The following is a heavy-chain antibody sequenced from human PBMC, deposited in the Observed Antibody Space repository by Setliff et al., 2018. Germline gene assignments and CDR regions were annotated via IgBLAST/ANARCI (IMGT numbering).Heavy chain of an antibody. CDR3: ARGRWSSDWYLDY. Sequence: GGSLRLSCAASGFTFSNYWIHWVRQPPGKGLVWVSHIKSDGSSTSYADSVKGRFTISRDNAKNTLYLQMNSLRAEDTAVYYCARGRWSSDWYLDYWGQGTLVTVS. V-gene: IGHV3-74*01. J-gene: IGHJ4*02. D-gene: IGHD6-19*01. CDR2: IKSDGSST. CDR1: GFTFSNYW.